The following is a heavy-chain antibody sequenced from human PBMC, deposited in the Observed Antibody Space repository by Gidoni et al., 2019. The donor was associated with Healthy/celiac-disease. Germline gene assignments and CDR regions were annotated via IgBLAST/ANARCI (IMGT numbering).Heavy chain of an antibody. CDR1: GFTFSSYA. CDR3: ARGAGYSGYLEYYFDY. CDR2: ISYDGSNK. D-gene: IGHD5-12*01. V-gene: IGHV3-30-3*01. Sequence: VQLVESGGGVVQPGRSLRLSCAASGFTFSSYAMHWVRQAPGKGLEWVAVISYDGSNKYYADSVKGRFTISRDNSKNTLYLQMNSLRAEDTAVYYCARGAGYSGYLEYYFDYWGQGTLVTVSS. J-gene: IGHJ4*02.